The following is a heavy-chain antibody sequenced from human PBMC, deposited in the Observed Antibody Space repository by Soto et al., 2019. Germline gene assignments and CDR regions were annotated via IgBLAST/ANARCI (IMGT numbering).Heavy chain of an antibody. Sequence: ASVKVSCKASGYTFTSYAMHWVRQAPGQRLEWMGWINAGNGNTKYSQKFQGRVTITRDTSASTAYMELSSLRSEDTAVYYCAREDVSYYYDSSGYSRPPSGRDVWGQGTTVTVSS. D-gene: IGHD3-22*01. J-gene: IGHJ6*02. CDR3: AREDVSYYYDSSGYSRPPSGRDV. CDR2: INAGNGNT. V-gene: IGHV1-3*01. CDR1: GYTFTSYA.